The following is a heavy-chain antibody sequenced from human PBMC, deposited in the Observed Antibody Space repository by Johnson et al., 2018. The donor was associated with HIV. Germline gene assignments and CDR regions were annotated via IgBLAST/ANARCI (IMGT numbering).Heavy chain of an antibody. J-gene: IGHJ3*02. CDR1: GFTFSSYA. CDR2: ISWNSGSI. V-gene: IGHV3-9*01. Sequence: VQLVESGGGVVQPGRSLRLSCAASGFTFSSYAMHWVRQAPGKGLEWVSGISWNSGSIGYADSVKGRFTISRDNAKTSLYLEMNSLRAEEPALFYCAKVRVGDYGAFEIWGPGTMVNVS. D-gene: IGHD4/OR15-4a*01. CDR3: AKVRVGDYGAFEI.